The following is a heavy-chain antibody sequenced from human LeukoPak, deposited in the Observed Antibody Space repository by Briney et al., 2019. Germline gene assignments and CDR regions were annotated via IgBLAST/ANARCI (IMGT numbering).Heavy chain of an antibody. CDR3: ANTLVGATTVLDY. CDR2: IRYDGRNK. J-gene: IGHJ4*02. V-gene: IGHV3-30*02. CDR1: GFTFSSYG. Sequence: GGSLRLSCAASGFTFSSYGMHWVRQAPGKGLEWVAFIRYDGRNKYYADSVKGRFTISRDNTKNTLYLQMHSLRAEDTAVYYCANTLVGATTVLDYWGQGTLVTVSS. D-gene: IGHD1-26*01.